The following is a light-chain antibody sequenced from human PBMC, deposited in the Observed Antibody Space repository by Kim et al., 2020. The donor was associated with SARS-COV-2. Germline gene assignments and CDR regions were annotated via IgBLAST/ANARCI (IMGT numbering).Light chain of an antibody. CDR1: QSISSW. CDR3: QQYNGYSRT. CDR2: KAS. J-gene: IGKJ2*01. V-gene: IGKV1-5*03. Sequence: SAYVGDIVTITCRASQSISSWLAWYQQKPGKAPNLLIYKASNLESGVPSRFSGSGSGTEFTLTISSLQPDDFATYYCQQYNGYSRTFGQGTKLEI.